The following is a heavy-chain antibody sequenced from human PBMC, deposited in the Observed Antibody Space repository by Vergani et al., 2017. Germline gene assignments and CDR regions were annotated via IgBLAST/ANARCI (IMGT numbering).Heavy chain of an antibody. Sequence: QVQLVQSGAAVKKPGSSVRVSCKASGGTFSSYTISWVRQAPGQGLEWMGAIIPFFGTANYAQKFQGRFTITADESTTTAYMELSNLRFEDTAVYYCASGGPXDLSNYTPVGFAFWGRGTLVIVSS. D-gene: IGHD4-11*01. CDR1: GGTFSSYT. J-gene: IGHJ5*01. V-gene: IGHV1-69*01. CDR3: ASGGPXDLSNYTPVGFAF. CDR2: IIPFFGTA.